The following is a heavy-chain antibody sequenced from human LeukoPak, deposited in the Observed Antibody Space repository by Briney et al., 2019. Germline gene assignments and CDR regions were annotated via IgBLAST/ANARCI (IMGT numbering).Heavy chain of an antibody. J-gene: IGHJ6*03. CDR2: IYPGDSDT. Sequence: GESLKISCKCSGYSFTSYWIGWVRQMPGKGLEWIGIIYPGDSDTRYSPSFQGQVTISADKSISTAYLQWSSLKASDTAMYYCARRNYDYVWPYYYYYMDVWGKGTTVTVSS. D-gene: IGHD3-16*01. CDR3: ARRNYDYVWPYYYYYMDV. CDR1: GYSFTSYW. V-gene: IGHV5-51*01.